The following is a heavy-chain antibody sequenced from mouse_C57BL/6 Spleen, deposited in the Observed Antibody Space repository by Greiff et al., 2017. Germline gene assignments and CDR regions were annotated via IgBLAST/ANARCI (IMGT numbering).Heavy chain of an antibody. J-gene: IGHJ4*01. CDR2: INPGSGGT. Sequence: QVQLQQSGAELVRPGTSVKVSCKASGYAFTNYLIEWVKQRPGQGLEWIGVINPGSGGTNYNEKFKGKATLTADKSSSTAYMQLSSLTSEDSAVYFCARRDGYYVYAMDYWGQGTSVTVSS. V-gene: IGHV1-54*01. CDR3: ARRDGYYVYAMDY. CDR1: GYAFTNYL. D-gene: IGHD2-3*01.